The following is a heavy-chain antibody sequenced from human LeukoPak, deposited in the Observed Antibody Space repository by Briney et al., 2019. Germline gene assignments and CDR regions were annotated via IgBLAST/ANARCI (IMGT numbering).Heavy chain of an antibody. CDR2: IYTSGST. CDR3: ARESYSSSYLFDF. J-gene: IGHJ4*02. D-gene: IGHD6-6*01. CDR1: GGSISSYY. Sequence: PSETLSLTCTVSGGSISSYYWSWIRQPAAKGLEWIGRIYTSGSTNYNPSLKSRVTMSVDTSKNQISLKVNSVPAADTAVYYCARESYSSSYLFDFWGQGTLVTVSS. V-gene: IGHV4-4*07.